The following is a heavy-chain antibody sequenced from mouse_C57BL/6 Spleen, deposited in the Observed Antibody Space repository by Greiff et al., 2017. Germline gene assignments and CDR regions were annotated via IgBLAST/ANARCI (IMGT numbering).Heavy chain of an antibody. CDR2: ISYSGST. CDR3: ARGGSNYYFDY. D-gene: IGHD2-5*01. Sequence: EVKLQESGPGMVKPSQSLSLTCTVTGYSITSGYDWHWIRHFPGNKLEWMGYISYSGSTNYNPSLKSRISITHDTSKNHFFLKLNSVTTEDTATYYCARGGSNYYFDYWGQGTTLTVSS. CDR1: GYSITSGYD. V-gene: IGHV3-1*01. J-gene: IGHJ2*01.